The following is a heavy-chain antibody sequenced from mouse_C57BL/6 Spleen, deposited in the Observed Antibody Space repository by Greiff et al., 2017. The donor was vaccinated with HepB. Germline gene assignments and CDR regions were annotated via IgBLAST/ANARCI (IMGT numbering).Heavy chain of an antibody. Sequence: QVQLQQSGAELVRPGASVTLSCTASGYTFTDYEMHWVKQTPVHGLEWIGAIDPETGGTAYNQKFKGKAILTADKSSSTAYMELRSLTSEDSAVYYCTRCDYDRELDYWGQGTTLTVSS. D-gene: IGHD2-4*01. V-gene: IGHV1-15*01. CDR1: GYTFTDYE. CDR3: TRCDYDRELDY. J-gene: IGHJ2*01. CDR2: IDPETGGT.